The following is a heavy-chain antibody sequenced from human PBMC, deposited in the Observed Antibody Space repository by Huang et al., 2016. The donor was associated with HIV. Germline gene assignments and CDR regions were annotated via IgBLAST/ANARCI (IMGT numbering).Heavy chain of an antibody. V-gene: IGHV4-39*02. D-gene: IGHD3-10*01. CDR3: ARLPGSITMIRGVITDPY. J-gene: IGHJ4*02. CDR2: IYYSGST. Sequence: QLQLQESGPGLVKPSETLSLTCTVSGGSIRSDNYYWGWIRQPPGKGLEWIGSIYYSGSTYNNPALKRRGTITVDTSKNHVSRRMRSVTAADTAVYYCARLPGSITMIRGVITDPYWGQGTLVTVSS. CDR1: GGSIRSDNYY.